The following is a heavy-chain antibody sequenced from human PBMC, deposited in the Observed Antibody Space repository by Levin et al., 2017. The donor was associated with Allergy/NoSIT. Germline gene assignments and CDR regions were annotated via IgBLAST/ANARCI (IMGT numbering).Heavy chain of an antibody. J-gene: IGHJ4*02. CDR3: AKEEYSSSSGYYFDY. CDR2: ISYDGSNK. Sequence: GESLKISCAASGFTFSSYGMHWVRQAPGKGLEWVAVISYDGSNKYYADSVKGRFTISRDNSKNTLYLQMNSLRAEDTAVYYCAKEEYSSSSGYYFDYWGQGTLVTVSS. CDR1: GFTFSSYG. D-gene: IGHD6-6*01. V-gene: IGHV3-30*18.